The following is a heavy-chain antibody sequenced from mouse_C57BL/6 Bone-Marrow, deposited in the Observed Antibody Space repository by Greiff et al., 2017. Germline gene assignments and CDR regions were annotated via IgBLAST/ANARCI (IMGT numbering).Heavy chain of an antibody. J-gene: IGHJ4*01. V-gene: IGHV1-81*01. D-gene: IGHD2-5*01. CDR2: IYPRSGNT. CDR1: GYTFTSYG. CDR3: AYSNYAMDY. Sequence: QVQLQQSGAELARPGASVKLSCKASGYTFTSYGISWVKQRTGQGLEWIGEIYPRSGNTYYNEKFKGKATLTADKSSSTAYMELRSLTSEDSAVYFCAYSNYAMDYWGQGTSVTVSS.